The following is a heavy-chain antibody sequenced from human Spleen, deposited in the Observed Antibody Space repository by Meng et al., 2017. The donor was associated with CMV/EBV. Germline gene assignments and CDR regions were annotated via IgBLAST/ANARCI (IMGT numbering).Heavy chain of an antibody. V-gene: IGHV4-30-2*01. CDR1: GGSISSGGYS. Sequence: QLALQGSGSGLVKPSQTLSLTCAVSGGSISSGGYSWSWIRQPPGKGLEWIGYIYHSGSTYYNPSLKSRVTISVDRSKNQFSLKLSSVTAADTAVYYCARVVTALWGYYFDYWGQGTLVTVPS. D-gene: IGHD2-21*02. CDR2: IYHSGST. J-gene: IGHJ4*02. CDR3: ARVVTALWGYYFDY.